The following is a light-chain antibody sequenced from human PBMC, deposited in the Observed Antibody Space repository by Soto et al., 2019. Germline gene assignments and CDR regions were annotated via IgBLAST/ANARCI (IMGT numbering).Light chain of an antibody. Sequence: DIQMTQSPSSLSAFVGDRVTISCRASQYIGSWLTWYHQKPGRAPKSLIYAASTLRSGVPSRFSGSVSGADFSLTIRSLQPEDSCTYYCQQYTSNPLTVGGGTQVDI. V-gene: IGKV1D-16*01. CDR1: QYIGSW. J-gene: IGKJ4*02. CDR3: QQYTSNPLT. CDR2: AAS.